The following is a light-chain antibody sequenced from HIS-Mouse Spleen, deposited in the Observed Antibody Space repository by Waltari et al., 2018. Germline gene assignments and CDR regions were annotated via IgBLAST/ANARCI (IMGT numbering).Light chain of an antibody. Sequence: SYVLTQPPSVSVAPGKTARITCGGNNIGSKSVHWYQQKPGQAPGLVVYEDSDRPSGIPEGFSGSNSGNKATLTISRVEAGDEADYYCQVWDSSSDHVVFGGGTKLTVL. CDR2: EDS. V-gene: IGLV3-21*03. CDR1: NIGSKS. J-gene: IGLJ2*01. CDR3: QVWDSSSDHVV.